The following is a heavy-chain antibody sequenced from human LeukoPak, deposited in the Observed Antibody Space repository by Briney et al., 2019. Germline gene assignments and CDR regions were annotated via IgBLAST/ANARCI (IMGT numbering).Heavy chain of an antibody. CDR2: ISGGGDST. CDR3: AKEVYYDKKDY. V-gene: IGHV3-23*01. D-gene: IGHD3-22*01. Sequence: PGGSLRLSCAASGFTFSIYAMSWVRQAPGKGLEWVSAISGGGDSTFYADSVKGRFTISRDNSKNTLYLQMNSLRAEDTAVYYCAKEVYYDKKDYWGQGTLVTVSS. J-gene: IGHJ4*02. CDR1: GFTFSIYA.